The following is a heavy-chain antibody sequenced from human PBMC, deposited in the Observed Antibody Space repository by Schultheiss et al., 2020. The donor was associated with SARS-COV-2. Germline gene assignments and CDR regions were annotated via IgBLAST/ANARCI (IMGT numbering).Heavy chain of an antibody. D-gene: IGHD3-10*01. CDR2: ISWDGGST. CDR3: AKDNGSGLRLLIDGMDV. CDR1: GFTFDDYA. V-gene: IGHV3-43D*04. Sequence: GGSLRLSCAASGFTFDDYAMHWVRQAPGKGLEWVSLISWDGGSTYYADSVKGRFTISRDNSKNSLYLQMNSLRAEDTALYYCAKDNGSGLRLLIDGMDVWGQGTTVTVSS. J-gene: IGHJ6*02.